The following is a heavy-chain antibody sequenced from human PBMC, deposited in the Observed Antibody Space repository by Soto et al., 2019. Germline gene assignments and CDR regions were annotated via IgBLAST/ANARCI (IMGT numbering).Heavy chain of an antibody. Sequence: GGSLRLSCVASGLTFSNYGMHWVRQAPGKGLEWVAIISYDRSNEYYAKSVKGRFTISRDSSKNMLHLQMNSLRAEDTAVYYCAKDHRAITFGDPYFAMDVWGQGTTVTVSS. CDR1: GLTFSNYG. CDR3: AKDHRAITFGDPYFAMDV. V-gene: IGHV3-30*18. D-gene: IGHD3-16*01. CDR2: ISYDRSNE. J-gene: IGHJ6*02.